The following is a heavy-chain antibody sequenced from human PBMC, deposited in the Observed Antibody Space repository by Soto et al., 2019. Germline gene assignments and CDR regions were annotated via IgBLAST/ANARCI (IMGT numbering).Heavy chain of an antibody. CDR2: LGGSGGST. V-gene: IGHV3-23*01. D-gene: IGHD2-15*01. CDR3: VREVYCTSGSCDLFDY. J-gene: IGHJ4*02. Sequence: SLRLSCAASEFTFSSYAMGWVRQAPGKGLEWVSTLGGSGGSTHYADSVKGRFTISRDDSKNTLYLQMNSLRAEDTAVYYCVREVYCTSGSCDLFDYWGQGTLVTVSS. CDR1: EFTFSSYA.